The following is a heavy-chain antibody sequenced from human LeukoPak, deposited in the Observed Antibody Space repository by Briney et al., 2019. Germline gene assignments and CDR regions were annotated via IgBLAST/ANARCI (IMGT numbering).Heavy chain of an antibody. CDR3: ASVFWSGYPY. Sequence: KPSETLSLTCIVSGGSITSSSYNWDWIRQPPGKGLEWIGSIHYSGSTYYNPSLKSRVTISVDTSKNQFSLKLSSVTAADTAVYYCASVFWSGYPYWGQGTLVTVSS. J-gene: IGHJ4*02. CDR2: IHYSGST. D-gene: IGHD3-3*01. V-gene: IGHV4-39*07. CDR1: GGSITSSSYN.